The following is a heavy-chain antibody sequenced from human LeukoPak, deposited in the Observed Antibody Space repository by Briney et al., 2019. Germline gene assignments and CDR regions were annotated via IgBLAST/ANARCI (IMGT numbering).Heavy chain of an antibody. V-gene: IGHV4-4*09. CDR3: ARQDEGGPNPFDP. D-gene: IGHD2-15*01. Sequence: SETLSLTCTVSGGSISSYYWSWIRQPPGKGLKWIGYIYTSGSTNYNPSLKSRVTISVDTSKNQFSLKLSSVTAADTAVYYCARQDEGGPNPFDPWGQGTLVTVSS. J-gene: IGHJ5*02. CDR1: GGSISSYY. CDR2: IYTSGST.